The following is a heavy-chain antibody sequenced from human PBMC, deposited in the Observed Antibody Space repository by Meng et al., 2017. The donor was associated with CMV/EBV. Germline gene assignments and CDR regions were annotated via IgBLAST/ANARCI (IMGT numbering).Heavy chain of an antibody. CDR2: IFYSGST. V-gene: IGHV4-61*01. CDR3: ARDPYPSYNFWSGPNPKYYYYGMDV. D-gene: IGHD3-3*01. Sequence: TVLGGSVSTGSYSWCWIRQPPGTGLEWIRYIFYSGSTNYNPSLKSRVTISVDPSKNQFSLKLSSVTAADTAVYYCARDPYPSYNFWSGPNPKYYYYGMDVWGQGTTVTVSS. CDR1: GGSVSTGSYS. J-gene: IGHJ6*02.